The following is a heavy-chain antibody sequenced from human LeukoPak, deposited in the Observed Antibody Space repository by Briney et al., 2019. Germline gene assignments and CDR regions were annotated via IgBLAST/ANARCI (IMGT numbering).Heavy chain of an antibody. J-gene: IGHJ5*02. V-gene: IGHV4-34*01. CDR3: ARGIVVVVAATLQERPRSNWFDP. CDR1: GGSFSGYY. Sequence: SETLSLTCAVYGGSFSGYYWSWIRQPPGKGLEWIGEINHSGSTNYNPSLKSRVTISVDTSKNQFSLKLSSVTAADTAVYYCARGIVVVVAATLQERPRSNWFDPWGQGTLVTVSS. CDR2: INHSGST. D-gene: IGHD2-15*01.